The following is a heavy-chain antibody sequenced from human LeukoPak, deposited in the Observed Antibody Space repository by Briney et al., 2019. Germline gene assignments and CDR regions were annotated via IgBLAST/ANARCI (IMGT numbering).Heavy chain of an antibody. CDR1: SSSISSPYY. D-gene: IGHD1-26*01. Sequence: SESLSLTCAVSSSSISSPYYWGWIRHSPGKGLEWIGIVYHSGSTHYNQSLKSRVTISVDTSKNQFSLKLSSVTAADTAVYYCARNISGSYFDNWGQGTLVTVSS. CDR2: VYHSGST. CDR3: ARNISGSYFDN. V-gene: IGHV4-38-2*01. J-gene: IGHJ4*02.